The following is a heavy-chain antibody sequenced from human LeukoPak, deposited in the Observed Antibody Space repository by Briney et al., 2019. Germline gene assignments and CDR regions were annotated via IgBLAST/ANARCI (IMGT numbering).Heavy chain of an antibody. CDR2: IVPVFDTA. CDR1: GGTFSNYA. Sequence: SVKVSCKVPGGTFSNYAITWVRQAPGEGLEWMGAIVPVFDTANSARKFQGRIRITADESTSTAYMELSSLRSDDTAVYYCASLYDSSGDYWGQGTLVTVSS. D-gene: IGHD3-22*01. V-gene: IGHV1-69*13. CDR3: ASLYDSSGDY. J-gene: IGHJ4*02.